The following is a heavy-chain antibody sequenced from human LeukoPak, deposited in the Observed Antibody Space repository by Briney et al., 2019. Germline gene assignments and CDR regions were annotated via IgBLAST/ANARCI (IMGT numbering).Heavy chain of an antibody. V-gene: IGHV4-34*01. CDR1: GGSFSGYY. D-gene: IGHD3-10*01. CDR3: ARVARGITMVRGVIGY. J-gene: IGHJ4*02. Sequence: SETRSLTCAVYGGSFSGYYWSWIRQPPGKGLEWIGEINHSGSTNYNPSLKSRVTISVDTSKNQFSLKLSSVTAADTAVYYCARVARGITMVRGVIGYWGQGTLVTVSS. CDR2: INHSGST.